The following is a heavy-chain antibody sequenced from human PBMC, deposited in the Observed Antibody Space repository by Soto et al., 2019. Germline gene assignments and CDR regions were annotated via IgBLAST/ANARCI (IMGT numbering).Heavy chain of an antibody. J-gene: IGHJ4*02. CDR2: IRTKSNNYAT. D-gene: IGHD6-6*01. Sequence: GGSLRLSCAASGFNFGAAAMHWVRQASGKGLEWVGHIRTKSNNYATAYGESVKGRFTISRDDSKTTAYLQMHSLKTEDTAVYYCTGSSSGYWGQGTLVTVSS. CDR3: TGSSSGY. V-gene: IGHV3-73*01. CDR1: GFNFGAAA.